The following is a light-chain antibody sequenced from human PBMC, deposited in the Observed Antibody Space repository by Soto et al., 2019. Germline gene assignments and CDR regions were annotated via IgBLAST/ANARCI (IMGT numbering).Light chain of an antibody. V-gene: IGLV2-14*01. CDR2: EVS. Sequence: QSALTQPASVSGSPGQSITIPCTGTSSDIGGYNDVSWYQQHPGKAPKLMIYEVSHRPSGISNRFSGSKSGNTASLTISGLQAEDEADYYCSSYTISVAHVFGTGTKLTVL. CDR1: SSDIGGYND. CDR3: SSYTISVAHV. J-gene: IGLJ1*01.